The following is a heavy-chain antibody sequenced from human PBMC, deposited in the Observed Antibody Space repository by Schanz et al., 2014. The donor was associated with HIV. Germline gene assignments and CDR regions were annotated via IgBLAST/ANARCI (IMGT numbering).Heavy chain of an antibody. V-gene: IGHV1-2*02. J-gene: IGHJ3*02. CDR2: MNPNSGVT. Sequence: QVQLVQSGAAVKKPGASVKVSCKASAYTFTGYYIHWVRQAPGQGLEWMGWMNPNSGVTEDAQKFQGRVPMTRDTSINTAYMEVSRLRSDDTAVYYCARDRGSISWMGRAFDIWGQGTMVTVSS. CDR3: ARDRGSISWMGRAFDI. CDR1: AYTFTGYY. D-gene: IGHD2-2*01.